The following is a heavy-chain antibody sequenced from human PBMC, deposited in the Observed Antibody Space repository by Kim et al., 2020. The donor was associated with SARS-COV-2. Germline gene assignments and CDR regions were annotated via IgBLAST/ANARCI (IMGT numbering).Heavy chain of an antibody. V-gene: IGHV4-59*08. Sequence: SETLSLTCTVSGGSISSYYWSWIRQPPGKGLEWIGYIYYSGSTNYNPSLKSRVTISVDTSKNQFSLKLSSVTAADTAVYYCARHVNVVVPAATRPHNWFDPWGQGTLVTVSS. J-gene: IGHJ5*02. CDR3: ARHVNVVVPAATRPHNWFDP. D-gene: IGHD2-2*01. CDR1: GGSISSYY. CDR2: IYYSGST.